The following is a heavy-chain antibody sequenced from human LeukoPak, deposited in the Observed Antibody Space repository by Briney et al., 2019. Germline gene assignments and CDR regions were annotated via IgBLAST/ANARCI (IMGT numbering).Heavy chain of an antibody. D-gene: IGHD3-22*01. V-gene: IGHV4-4*02. CDR1: GGSISSSNW. J-gene: IGHJ4*02. CDR2: IYHSGST. CDR3: ARGKDAYDSSGYLSDY. Sequence: SETLSLTCAVSGGSISSSNWWSWVRPPPGKGLEWIGEIYHSGSTNYNPSLKSRVTISVDKSKNQFSLKLSSVTAADTAVYYCARGKDAYDSSGYLSDYWGQGTLVTVSS.